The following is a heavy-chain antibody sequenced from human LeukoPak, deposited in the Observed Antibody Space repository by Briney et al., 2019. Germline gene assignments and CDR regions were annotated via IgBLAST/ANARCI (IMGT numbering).Heavy chain of an antibody. CDR2: IYYSGST. Sequence: PSQTLSLTCAVSGGSISSGGYSWSWIRQPPGKGLEWIGYIYYSGSTNYNPSLKSRVTISVDTSKNQFSLKLSSVTAADTAVYYCAREGWGGYGDPYYFDYWGQGTLVTVSP. D-gene: IGHD4-17*01. V-gene: IGHV4-30-4*07. CDR3: AREGWGGYGDPYYFDY. J-gene: IGHJ4*02. CDR1: GGSISSGGYS.